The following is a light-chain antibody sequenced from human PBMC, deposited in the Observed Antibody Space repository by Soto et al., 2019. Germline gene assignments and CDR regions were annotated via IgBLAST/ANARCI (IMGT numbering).Light chain of an antibody. Sequence: QSVLTQPPSVSGSPGQSVTISCTGTSSDVGSYNRVSWYQQPPGTAPKLMIYEVSNRPSGVPDRFSGSKSGNTASLTISGLPAEDEAYYYSILYKSSSTYVFGTGTKLTVL. J-gene: IGLJ1*01. CDR2: EVS. CDR1: SSDVGSYNR. CDR3: ILYKSSSTYV. V-gene: IGLV2-18*01.